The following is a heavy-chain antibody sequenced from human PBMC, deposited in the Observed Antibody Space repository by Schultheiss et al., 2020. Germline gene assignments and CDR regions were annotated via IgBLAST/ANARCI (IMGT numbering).Heavy chain of an antibody. V-gene: IGHV4-61*01. CDR2: IYYSGSA. J-gene: IGHJ3*02. CDR1: GASVSSGSYY. D-gene: IGHD2-2*01. CDR3: ARYSSTSRDAFDI. Sequence: SETLSLTCTVSGASVSSGSYYWSWIRQPPGRGLEWIGYIYYSGSATYKPSLKSRVTISVDTSENQFSLSLTSVTAADAAVYYCARYSSTSRDAFDIWGQGTMVTV.